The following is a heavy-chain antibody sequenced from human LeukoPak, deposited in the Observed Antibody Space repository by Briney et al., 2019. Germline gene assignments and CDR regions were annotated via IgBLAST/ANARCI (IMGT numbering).Heavy chain of an antibody. CDR2: MNPNSGNT. D-gene: IGHD2-15*01. V-gene: IGHV1-8*01. CDR1: GYTFTSYD. Sequence: ASVKVSCKASGYTFTSYDINWVRQATGQGLEWMGWMNPNSGNTGYAQKFQGRVTMTRNSSITTAYMVLSSLRSEDTAVYYCARRHGRCSDGSCYYPDYWGQGTLVTVSS. J-gene: IGHJ4*02. CDR3: ARRHGRCSDGSCYYPDY.